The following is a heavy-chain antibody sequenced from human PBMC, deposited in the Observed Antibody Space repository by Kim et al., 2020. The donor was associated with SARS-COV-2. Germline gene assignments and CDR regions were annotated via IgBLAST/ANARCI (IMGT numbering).Heavy chain of an antibody. V-gene: IGHV3-74*01. J-gene: IGHJ4*02. Sequence: GGSLRLSCAASGFTFSSYWMHWVRQAPGKGLVWVSRIISDGSSTNYADSVKGRFTISRYNAKNTLYLQMNILRAEDTAVYYCASEAYTSISFDSCGRGTL. CDR2: IISDGSST. D-gene: IGHD6-13*01. CDR1: GFTFSSYW. CDR3: ASEAYTSISFDS.